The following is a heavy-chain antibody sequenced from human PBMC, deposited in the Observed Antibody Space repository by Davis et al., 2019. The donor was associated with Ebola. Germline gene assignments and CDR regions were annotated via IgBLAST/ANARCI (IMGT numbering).Heavy chain of an antibody. CDR1: GGSFSGYY. CDR2: INHSGST. Sequence: SETLSLTCAVYGGSFSGYYWSWIRQPPGKGLEWIGEINHSGSTNYNPSLKSRVTISVDTSKNQFALKVSSVTAGDTAVYYCARGRFWSGYALDYWGQGTLVTVSS. CDR3: ARGRFWSGYALDY. D-gene: IGHD3-3*01. V-gene: IGHV4-34*01. J-gene: IGHJ4*02.